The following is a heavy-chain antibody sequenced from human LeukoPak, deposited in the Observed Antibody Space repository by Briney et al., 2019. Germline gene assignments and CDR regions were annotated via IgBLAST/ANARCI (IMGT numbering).Heavy chain of an antibody. CDR3: AKDYDFWSGYFDY. J-gene: IGHJ4*02. CDR2: ISYDGSNK. D-gene: IGHD3-3*01. Sequence: GGSLRLSCAASGFTFSSYGMHWVRQAPGKGREWVAVISYDGSNKYYADSVKGRFTISRDNPKNTLYLQMNSLRAEDTAVYYCAKDYDFWSGYFDYWGQGTLVTVSS. CDR1: GFTFSSYG. V-gene: IGHV3-30*18.